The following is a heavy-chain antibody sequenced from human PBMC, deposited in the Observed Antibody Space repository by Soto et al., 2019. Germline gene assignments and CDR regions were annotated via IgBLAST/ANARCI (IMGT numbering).Heavy chain of an antibody. D-gene: IGHD3-10*01. Sequence: QVQLVESGGGVVQPGKSLRLSCAASGFTFRSCAMHWVRQAPGKGPEWVAVISYDGSNKLYSDSVKGRFTISRDNSKNTLYLQMNSLRAEDTAVYHCAKGVYYYGSGSHGMDVWGQGTTVTVSS. V-gene: IGHV3-30*18. CDR1: GFTFRSCA. CDR3: AKGVYYYGSGSHGMDV. CDR2: ISYDGSNK. J-gene: IGHJ6*02.